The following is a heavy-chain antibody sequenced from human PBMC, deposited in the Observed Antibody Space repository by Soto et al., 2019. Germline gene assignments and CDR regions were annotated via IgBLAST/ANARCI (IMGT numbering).Heavy chain of an antibody. J-gene: IGHJ6*02. CDR1: GFTFSSYG. Sequence: GGSLRLSCAASGFTFSSYGMHWVRQAPGKGLEWVAVISYDGSNKYYADSVKGRFTISRDNSKNTLYLQMNSLRAEDTAVYYCAKGHYGSGSIYYYYGMDVWGQGTTVTVSS. CDR2: ISYDGSNK. D-gene: IGHD3-10*01. V-gene: IGHV3-30*18. CDR3: AKGHYGSGSIYYYYGMDV.